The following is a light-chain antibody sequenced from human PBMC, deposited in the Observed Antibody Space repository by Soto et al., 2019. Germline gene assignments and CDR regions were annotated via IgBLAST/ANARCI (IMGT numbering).Light chain of an antibody. J-gene: IGKJ4*01. CDR3: QKYTNVPA. Sequence: DIQMTQSPSSLSASVGDRVTITCRASQGISNYLAWYQQIPGKVPKLLISAASTLQSGVASRFSCSGSGTDFTLTISSLQPEDVATYYCQKYTNVPAFGGGTKVEIK. V-gene: IGKV1-27*01. CDR2: AAS. CDR1: QGISNY.